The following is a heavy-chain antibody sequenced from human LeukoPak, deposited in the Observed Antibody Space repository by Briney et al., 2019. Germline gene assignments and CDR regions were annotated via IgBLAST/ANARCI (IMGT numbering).Heavy chain of an antibody. J-gene: IGHJ6*02. CDR2: IKQDGSEK. CDR1: GFPFRNYW. Sequence: GGSLGLSCAASGFPFRNYWMTWVRQAPGKGLEWAANIKQDGSEKYYVDSVKGRFTISRDNAKNSLYLQMNSLRAEDTAVYYCARSETTYYYDSSVYFYYYYGMDVWGQGTTVTVSS. CDR3: ARSETTYYYDSSVYFYYYYGMDV. V-gene: IGHV3-7*01. D-gene: IGHD3-22*01.